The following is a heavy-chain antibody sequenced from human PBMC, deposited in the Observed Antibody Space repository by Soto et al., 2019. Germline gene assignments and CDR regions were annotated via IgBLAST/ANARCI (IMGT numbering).Heavy chain of an antibody. Sequence: GGSLRLSCAASGFNFNSYGMHWVRQAPGQELEWVAVISHHGINIYYADSVKGRFTISRDSSMSTIYLQMDSLKTEDTAVYFCAREGGMIPTYFDFWGQGTLVTVSS. V-gene: IGHV3-30*03. CDR2: ISHHGINI. CDR1: GFNFNSYG. J-gene: IGHJ4*02. CDR3: AREGGMIPTYFDF. D-gene: IGHD3-16*01.